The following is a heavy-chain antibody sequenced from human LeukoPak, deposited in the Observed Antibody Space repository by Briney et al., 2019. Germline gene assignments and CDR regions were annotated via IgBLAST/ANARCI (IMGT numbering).Heavy chain of an antibody. CDR3: ARHYYGSGSQDFDY. D-gene: IGHD3-10*01. CDR1: GGSISSSSYY. Sequence: SETLSLTCTVSGGSISSSSYYWGWIRQPPGKGLEWIGSIYYSGSTYYNPSLKSRVTISVDTSKNQFSLKLSSVTAADTAVYYSARHYYGSGSQDFDYWGQGTLVTVSS. V-gene: IGHV4-39*01. J-gene: IGHJ4*02. CDR2: IYYSGST.